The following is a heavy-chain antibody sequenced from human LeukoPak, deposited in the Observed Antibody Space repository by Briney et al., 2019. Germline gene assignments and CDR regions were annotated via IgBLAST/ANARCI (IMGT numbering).Heavy chain of an antibody. Sequence: PGGSLRLSCAASGFTFSSYAMHWVRQAPGKGLEWVAVISYDGSNKCYADSVKGRFTISRDNSKNTLYLQMNSLRAEDTAVYYCARDGSIAARQSFDYWGQGTLVTVSS. D-gene: IGHD6-6*01. CDR3: ARDGSIAARQSFDY. CDR2: ISYDGSNK. V-gene: IGHV3-30-3*01. J-gene: IGHJ4*02. CDR1: GFTFSSYA.